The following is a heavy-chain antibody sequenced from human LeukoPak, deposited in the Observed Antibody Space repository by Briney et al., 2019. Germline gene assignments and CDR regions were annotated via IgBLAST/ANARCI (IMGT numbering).Heavy chain of an antibody. CDR2: IYSGAST. D-gene: IGHD4-17*01. CDR1: GFTVSSNY. V-gene: IGHV3-66*01. CDR3: ASTFYGDSPPF. J-gene: IGHJ4*02. Sequence: GGSLRLSCAASGFTVSSNYMSWVRQAPGKGVEWVSVIYSGASTYYADSVKGRFTISRDNSKNTLYLQMNSLRAEDTAVYYCASTFYGDSPPFWGQGTLVSVSS.